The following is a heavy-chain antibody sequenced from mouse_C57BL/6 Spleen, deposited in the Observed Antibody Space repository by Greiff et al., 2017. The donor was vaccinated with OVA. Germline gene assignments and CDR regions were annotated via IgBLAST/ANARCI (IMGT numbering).Heavy chain of an antibody. CDR2: IYPGSGST. CDR1: GYTFTSYW. J-gene: IGHJ2*01. D-gene: IGHD1-1*01. CDR3: ARESPELRYFDY. V-gene: IGHV1-55*01. Sequence: QVQLQQPGAELVKPGASVKMSCKASGYTFTSYWITWVKQRPGQGLEWIGDIYPGSGSTNYNEKFKSKATLTVDTSSSTAYMQLSSLTSEDSAVYYCARESPELRYFDYWGQGTTLTVSS.